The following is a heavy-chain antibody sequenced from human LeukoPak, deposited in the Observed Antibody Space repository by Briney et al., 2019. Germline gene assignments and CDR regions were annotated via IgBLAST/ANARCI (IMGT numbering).Heavy chain of an antibody. V-gene: IGHV4-59*08. D-gene: IGHD3-22*01. J-gene: IGHJ4*02. CDR2: IYYSGSS. CDR3: ASYEAGNSNFDY. Sequence: IGYIYYSGSSNYNPSLKSRVTISVDTSKNQFSLKLSSVTAADTAVYYCASYEAGNSNFDYWGQGTLVTVSS.